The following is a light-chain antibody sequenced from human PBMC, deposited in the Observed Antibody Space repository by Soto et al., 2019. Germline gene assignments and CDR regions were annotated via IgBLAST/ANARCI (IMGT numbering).Light chain of an antibody. CDR3: QQLNSYPLMYT. V-gene: IGKV1-9*01. Sequence: DIQLTQSPSFLSASVGDRVTITCRASQGMSSYLAWYQQKPGKAPKLLIYAASTLQSGVPSRFSGSGSGTDFTLTISSLQPEDFATYYCQQLNSYPLMYTFGQGTKLEIK. CDR2: AAS. CDR1: QGMSSY. J-gene: IGKJ2*01.